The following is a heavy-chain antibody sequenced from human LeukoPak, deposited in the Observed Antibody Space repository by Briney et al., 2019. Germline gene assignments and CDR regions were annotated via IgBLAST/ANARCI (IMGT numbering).Heavy chain of an antibody. Sequence: PGGSLRLSCAASGFTFSDYYMSWVRQAPGKGLERVSYVSSSSSYTNYADSVKGRFTISRDNAKNSLYLQMNSLRAEDTAVYYCARVPRITMVRGVIMAYYFDYWGQGTLVTVSS. CDR1: GFTFSDYY. CDR3: ARVPRITMVRGVIMAYYFDY. D-gene: IGHD3-10*01. V-gene: IGHV3-11*05. CDR2: VSSSSSYT. J-gene: IGHJ4*02.